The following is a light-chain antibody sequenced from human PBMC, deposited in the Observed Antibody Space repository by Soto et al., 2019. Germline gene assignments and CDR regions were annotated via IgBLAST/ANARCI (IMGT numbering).Light chain of an antibody. CDR1: SSDVGGYNY. J-gene: IGLJ1*01. Sequence: QSALTQPASVSGSPGQSITISCTGTSSDVGGYNYVSWFQQHPGRAPKLMIYDVSNRPSGVSNRFSGSKSGITASLTISGLQAEDEADYYCSSYTNSYTLDFGTGTKVTVL. V-gene: IGLV2-14*01. CDR3: SSYTNSYTLD. CDR2: DVS.